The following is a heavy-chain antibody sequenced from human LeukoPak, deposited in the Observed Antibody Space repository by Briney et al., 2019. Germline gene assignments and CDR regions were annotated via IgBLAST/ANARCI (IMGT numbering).Heavy chain of an antibody. D-gene: IGHD2-2*01. Sequence: GASVKVSCKASGYTFTSYYMHWVRQAPGQGLEWMGITNPSGGSTSNAQKFQGRVTMTRDTSTSTVYMELSSLRSEDTAVYYCARVGYCSSTSCSHGAFDIWGQGTMVTVSS. CDR3: ARVGYCSSTSCSHGAFDI. CDR2: TNPSGGST. V-gene: IGHV1-46*01. CDR1: GYTFTSYY. J-gene: IGHJ3*02.